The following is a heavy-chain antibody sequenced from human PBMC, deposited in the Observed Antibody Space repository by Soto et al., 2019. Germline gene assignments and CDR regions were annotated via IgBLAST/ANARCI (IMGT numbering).Heavy chain of an antibody. CDR3: ARDYYGSGSYYDYYYYYMDV. V-gene: IGHV4-34*01. CDR2: INHSGST. Sequence: SETLSLTCAVYGGSFSGYYWSWIRQPPGKGLEWIGEINHSGSTNYNPSLKSRVTISVDTSKNQFSLKLSSVTAADTAVYYCARDYYGSGSYYDYYYYYMDVWGKGTTVTVSS. CDR1: GGSFSGYY. J-gene: IGHJ6*03. D-gene: IGHD3-10*01.